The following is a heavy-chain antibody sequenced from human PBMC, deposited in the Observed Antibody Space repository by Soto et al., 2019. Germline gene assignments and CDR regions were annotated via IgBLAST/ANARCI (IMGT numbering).Heavy chain of an antibody. J-gene: IGHJ6*02. D-gene: IGHD5-18*01. V-gene: IGHV3-9*01. CDR1: GFTFDDYA. Sequence: GGSLRLSCASSGFTFDDYAMHWVRQAPGKGLEWVSGISWNSGSIGYADSVKGRFTISRDNAKNSLYLQMNSLRAEDTALYYCEKDGSHVSRGYSYGVPHYYSYGMEVWGQGITVPVSS. CDR3: EKDGSHVSRGYSYGVPHYYSYGMEV. CDR2: ISWNSGSI.